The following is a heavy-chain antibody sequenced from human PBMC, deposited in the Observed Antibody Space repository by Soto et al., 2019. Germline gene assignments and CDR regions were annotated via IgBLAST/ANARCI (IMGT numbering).Heavy chain of an antibody. CDR2: ISSSGSTI. CDR1: GFTFSSYE. V-gene: IGHV3-48*03. J-gene: IGHJ3*02. CDR3: ARVPPSKESITMVRGVIDAFDI. Sequence: GGSLRLSCAASGFTFSSYEMNWVRQAPGNGLEWVSYISSSGSTIYYADSVQGRFTISRDNAKNSLYLQMNSLRAEDTAVYYCARVPPSKESITMVRGVIDAFDIWGQGTMVTVSS. D-gene: IGHD3-10*01.